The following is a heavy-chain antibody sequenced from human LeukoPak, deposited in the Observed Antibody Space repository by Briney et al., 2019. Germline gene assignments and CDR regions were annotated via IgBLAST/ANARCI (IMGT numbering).Heavy chain of an antibody. J-gene: IGHJ4*02. Sequence: GGSLRLSCAASGFTFSSYSMNWVRQAPGKGLEWVSSISSSSSYTYYADSVKGRFTISRDNSKNTLYLQMNSLRAEDTAVYYCAKLLNDYGDYYFDYWGQGTLVTVSS. CDR3: AKLLNDYGDYYFDY. CDR2: ISSSSSYT. V-gene: IGHV3-21*04. D-gene: IGHD4-17*01. CDR1: GFTFSSYS.